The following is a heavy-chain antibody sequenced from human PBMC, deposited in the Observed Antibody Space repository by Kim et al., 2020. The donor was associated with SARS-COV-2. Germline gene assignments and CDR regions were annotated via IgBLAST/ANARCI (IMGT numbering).Heavy chain of an antibody. V-gene: IGHV3-30*18. CDR2: ISYDGSNK. CDR1: GFTFSSYG. D-gene: IGHD6-6*01. Sequence: GGSLRLSCAASGFTFSSYGMHWVRQAPGKGLEWVAVISYDGSNKYYADSVKGRFTISRDNSKNTLYMQMNSLRAEDTAVYYCAKEGGSLGSSSRYYDGM. J-gene: IGHJ6*01. CDR3: AKEGGSLGSSSRYYDGM.